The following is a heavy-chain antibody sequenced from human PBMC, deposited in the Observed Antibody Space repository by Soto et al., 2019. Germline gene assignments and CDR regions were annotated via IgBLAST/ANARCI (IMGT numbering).Heavy chain of an antibody. J-gene: IGHJ4*02. CDR1: GFTFDNFG. V-gene: IGHV3-33*01. D-gene: IGHD3-10*01. Sequence: QVQLVESGGGVVQPGRSLRLSCAASGFTFDNFGMHWVRQAPGKGLEWVSVIYYDGSKKYYADSVWGRFTISRDNSKNMLYLQMDSLRAEDTATYYCARSPRVRGGTASRGCWGQGTLVTVSS. CDR3: ARSPRVRGGTASRGC. CDR2: IYYDGSKK.